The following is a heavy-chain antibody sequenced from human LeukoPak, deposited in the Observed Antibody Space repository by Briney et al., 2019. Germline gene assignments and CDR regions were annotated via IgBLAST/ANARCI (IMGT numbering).Heavy chain of an antibody. CDR2: ISGSGGST. J-gene: IGHJ6*03. Sequence: GGSLRLSCAASGFTFSSYGMSWVRQAPGKGLEWVSVISGSGGSTYYADSVKGRFTISRDNSKNTLYLQMNRLRAEDTAVYYCAKASSSWETRGYYYYYYYMDVWGKGTTVIISS. V-gene: IGHV3-23*01. D-gene: IGHD6-13*01. CDR1: GFTFSSYG. CDR3: AKASSSWETRGYYYYYYYMDV.